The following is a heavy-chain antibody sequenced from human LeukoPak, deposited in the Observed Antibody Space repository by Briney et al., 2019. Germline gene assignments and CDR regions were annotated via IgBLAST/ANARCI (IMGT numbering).Heavy chain of an antibody. V-gene: IGHV1-18*01. D-gene: IGHD3-3*01. CDR2: ISAYNGNT. Sequence: GASVKVSCKASGYTFTSYDVNWVRQATGQGLEWMGWISAYNGNTNYAQKLQGRVTMTTDTSTSTAYMELRSLRSDDTAVYYCASPTLNTIFGVAWGQGTLVTVSS. CDR1: GYTFTSYD. CDR3: ASPTLNTIFGVA. J-gene: IGHJ5*02.